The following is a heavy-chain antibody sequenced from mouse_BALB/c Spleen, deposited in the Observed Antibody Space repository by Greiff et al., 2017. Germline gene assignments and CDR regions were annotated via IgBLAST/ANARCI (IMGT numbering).Heavy chain of an antibody. J-gene: IGHJ1*01. D-gene: IGHD1-1*01. Sequence: EVQVVESGGDLVKPGGSLKLSCAASGFTFSSYGMSWVRQTPDKRLEWVATISDGGSYTYYPDSVKGRFTISRDNAKNNLYLQMSSLKSEDTAMYYCARSHYGSSHWYFDVWGAGTTVTVSS. CDR2: ISDGGSYT. V-gene: IGHV5-6*01. CDR1: GFTFSSYG. CDR3: ARSHYGSSHWYFDV.